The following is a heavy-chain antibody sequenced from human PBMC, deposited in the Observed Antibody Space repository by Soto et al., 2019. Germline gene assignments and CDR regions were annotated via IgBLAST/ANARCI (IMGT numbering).Heavy chain of an antibody. Sequence: GTLLRPCSASGCSYSSDWGHWVRQAPGEGLVWISYIKPYGSRTKDADSVNVRFTTSRDNARNTLYLLMNSLRAEDTAVYYCARDKHCSYGSWGRGPLVNVYS. V-gene: IGHV3-74*03. CDR2: IKPYGSRT. CDR3: ARDKHCSYGS. D-gene: IGHD2-2*01. J-gene: IGHJ5*02. CDR1: GCSYSSDW.